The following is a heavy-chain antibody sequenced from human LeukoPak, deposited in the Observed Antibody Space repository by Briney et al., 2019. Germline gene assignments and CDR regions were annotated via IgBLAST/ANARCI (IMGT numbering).Heavy chain of an antibody. V-gene: IGHV3-23*01. J-gene: IGHJ1*01. Sequence: PGGSLRLSCAASGFTFSSYAMSWVRQAPGKGLEWVSAISGSGGSTYYADSVKGRFTISRDNAKNTLYLQMNSLRAEDTAVYYCAKDSVVRGVSPEYFQHWGQGTLVTVSS. CDR3: AKDSVVRGVSPEYFQH. CDR1: GFTFSSYA. D-gene: IGHD3-10*01. CDR2: ISGSGGST.